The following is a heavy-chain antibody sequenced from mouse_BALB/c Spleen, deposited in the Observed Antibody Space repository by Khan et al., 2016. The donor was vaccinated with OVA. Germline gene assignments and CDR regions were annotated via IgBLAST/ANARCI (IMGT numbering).Heavy chain of an antibody. D-gene: IGHD2-13*01. J-gene: IGHJ3*01. CDR1: GFIFSDYY. V-gene: IGHV5-4*02. CDR2: ISDGGSYN. Sequence: EVELVESGGGLIKPGGSLKLSCVASGFIFSDYYMYWVRQTPEKRLEWVATISDGGSYNYYPDSVKGRFTISRDDAKNKLYLQMTSLKAEDTAIYYYERGYYGDPFAYWGQGTLVAVSA. CDR3: ERGYYGDPFAY.